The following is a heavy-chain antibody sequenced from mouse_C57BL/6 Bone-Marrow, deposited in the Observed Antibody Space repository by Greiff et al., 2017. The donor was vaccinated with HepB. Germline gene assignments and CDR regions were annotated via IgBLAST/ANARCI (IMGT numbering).Heavy chain of an antibody. Sequence: VQLQQSGAELAKPGASVKLSCKASGYTFTSYWMHWVKQRPGQGLEWIGYINLSSGYTKYNQKFKDKATLTADKSSSTAYMQLSSLTYEDSAVYYCASTTERDYYAMDYWGQGTSVTVSS. D-gene: IGHD1-1*01. V-gene: IGHV1-7*01. CDR2: INLSSGYT. J-gene: IGHJ4*01. CDR3: ASTTERDYYAMDY. CDR1: GYTFTSYW.